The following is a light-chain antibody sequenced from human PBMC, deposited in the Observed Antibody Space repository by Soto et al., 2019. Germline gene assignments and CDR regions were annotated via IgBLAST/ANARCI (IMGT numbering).Light chain of an antibody. J-gene: IGKJ1*01. CDR1: QSVTNSW. CDR2: GAS. V-gene: IGKV3-20*01. CDR3: QKYGIPPGT. Sequence: EIVLTQSPGTLSLSPGERATLSCRASQSVTNSWLAWYQQKPGQAPRLLIYGASSRATGIPDRFSGSGSGKDFPLTIRRLEPEDFAVYYCQKYGIPPGTFGQGTKVEIK.